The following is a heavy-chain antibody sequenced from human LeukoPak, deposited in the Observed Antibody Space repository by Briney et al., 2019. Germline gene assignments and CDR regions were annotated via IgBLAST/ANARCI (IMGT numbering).Heavy chain of an antibody. V-gene: IGHV3-21*01. CDR1: GFTFSRYQ. CDR3: ARGERWLQISARFDY. D-gene: IGHD5-24*01. J-gene: IGHJ4*02. Sequence: GGSVRLFCAASGFTFSRYQVIWVRQAPGKGLEWVSPISSSSSYIYYADSVKGRFTICRDNAKNSKYLQLNSLRDEDTAVYYCARGERWLQISARFDYWGQGTLVTVSS. CDR2: ISSSSSYI.